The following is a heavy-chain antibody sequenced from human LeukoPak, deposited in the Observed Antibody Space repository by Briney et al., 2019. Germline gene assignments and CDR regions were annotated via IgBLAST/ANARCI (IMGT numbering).Heavy chain of an antibody. CDR3: AGPAASMDV. J-gene: IGHJ6*02. Sequence: GGSLRLSCAASGFTFSSYGMHWVRQAPGKGLEWVAVISYDGSNKYYADSVKGRFTISRDNSKNTLYLQMNSLRAEDTAVYYFAGPAASMDVWGPGTTVTVSS. V-gene: IGHV3-30*03. CDR2: ISYDGSNK. CDR1: GFTFSSYG. D-gene: IGHD2-2*01.